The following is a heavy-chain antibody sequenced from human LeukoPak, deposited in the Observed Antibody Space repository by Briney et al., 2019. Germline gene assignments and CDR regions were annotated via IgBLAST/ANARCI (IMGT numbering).Heavy chain of an antibody. D-gene: IGHD7-27*01. CDR2: IYHSGST. CDR3: VWGRYYYYMDV. Sequence: KFSGTLSLTCAVSGGSISSNNWWTWVRQPPGKGLEWIGEIYHSGSTNYNPSLKSRVTISVDKSNNQFSLNLSSVTAADTAVYYCVWGRYYYYMDVWGKGTTVTVSS. CDR1: GGSISSNNW. V-gene: IGHV4-4*02. J-gene: IGHJ6*03.